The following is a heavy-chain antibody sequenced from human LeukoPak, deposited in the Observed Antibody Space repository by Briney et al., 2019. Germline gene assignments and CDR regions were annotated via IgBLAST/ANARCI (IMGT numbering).Heavy chain of an antibody. CDR2: ISDSGGST. Sequence: GGSLRLSCAATGFTFSSYGMSWVRQAPGKGLEWVSGISDSGGSTYYADSVKGRFTISRDNSKNTLYLQMNSLRPEDTAVYYCAKVGATAVLFDSWGQGTLVTVSS. D-gene: IGHD1-26*01. CDR3: AKVGATAVLFDS. CDR1: GFTFSSYG. V-gene: IGHV3-23*01. J-gene: IGHJ4*02.